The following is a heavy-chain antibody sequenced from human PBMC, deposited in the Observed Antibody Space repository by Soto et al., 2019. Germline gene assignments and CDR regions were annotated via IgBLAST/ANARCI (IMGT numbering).Heavy chain of an antibody. D-gene: IGHD7-27*01. Sequence: SETLSLTCSVSGDSISNLDYFWAWIRQPPGQALEYIGYIYKSATAYYNPSFESRVAISVDTSKSQFSLNVTSVTAADTAVYFCARGRYCLTGRCFPNWFDSWGQGALVTVSS. CDR1: GDSISNLDYF. V-gene: IGHV4-30-4*01. CDR3: ARGRYCLTGRCFPNWFDS. J-gene: IGHJ5*01. CDR2: IYKSATA.